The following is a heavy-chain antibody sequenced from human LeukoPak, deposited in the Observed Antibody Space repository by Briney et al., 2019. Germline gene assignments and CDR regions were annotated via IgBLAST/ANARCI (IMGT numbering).Heavy chain of an antibody. J-gene: IGHJ4*02. CDR3: VREVLGSGWHRNFDY. D-gene: IGHD6-19*01. CDR1: GFTFSDYY. Sequence: PTGGSLRLSCAASGFTFSDYYMSWIRQAPGKGLEWVANIMQDGSEKYYVDSVKGRFTISRDNAKNSLYLQMNSLRAEDTAVFYCVREVLGSGWHRNFDYWGQGTPVTVSS. CDR2: IMQDGSEK. V-gene: IGHV3-7*05.